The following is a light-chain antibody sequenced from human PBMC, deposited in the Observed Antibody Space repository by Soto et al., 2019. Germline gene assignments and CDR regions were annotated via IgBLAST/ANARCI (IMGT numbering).Light chain of an antibody. CDR3: QLCDSPTGV. Sequence: SYELTQPLSVSVALGQTARITCGGKNIGSKNVHWYQQKPGQAPVLVIYWDSNRPSEIPERFSGSNSGNTATLTISRAQAGDDSDYYCQLCDSPTGVFGGGTKVTVL. CDR1: NIGSKN. CDR2: WDS. V-gene: IGLV3-9*01. J-gene: IGLJ3*02.